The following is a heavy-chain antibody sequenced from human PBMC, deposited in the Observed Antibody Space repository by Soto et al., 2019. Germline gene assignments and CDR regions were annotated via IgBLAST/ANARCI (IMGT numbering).Heavy chain of an antibody. Sequence: GWSLRLSCAASGFTVSSHAMSWVRQAPGKGLEWVSSISGSGDGTYYGDSVKGRFTISRDSSSSTLYLQMNNLRGEDTAVYFCTKSRRSILMVYGFGGMDVWGQGTTVTVSS. CDR2: ISGSGDGT. CDR1: GFTVSSHA. D-gene: IGHD2-8*01. CDR3: TKSRRSILMVYGFGGMDV. V-gene: IGHV3-23*01. J-gene: IGHJ6*02.